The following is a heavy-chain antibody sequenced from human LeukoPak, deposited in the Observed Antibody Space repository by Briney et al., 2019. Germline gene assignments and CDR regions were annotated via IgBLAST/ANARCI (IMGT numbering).Heavy chain of an antibody. CDR3: ARDKNLYYDSSGYYPTRFDY. D-gene: IGHD3-22*01. CDR1: GFTFSDYY. J-gene: IGHJ4*02. V-gene: IGHV3-11*05. CDR2: ISSSSSYT. Sequence: GGSLRLSCAASGFTFSDYYMSWIRQAPGKGLEWVSYISSSSSYTNYADSVKGRFTISRDNAKNSLYLQMNSLGAEDTAVYYCARDKNLYYDSSGYYPTRFDYWGQGTLVTVSS.